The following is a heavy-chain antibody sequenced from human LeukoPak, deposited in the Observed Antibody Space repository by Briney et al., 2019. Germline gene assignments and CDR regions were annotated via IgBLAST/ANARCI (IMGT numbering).Heavy chain of an antibody. V-gene: IGHV4-59*01. CDR3: ASAPVVAGRPFDY. CDR2: IYYSGST. CDR1: GGSISSYY. J-gene: IGHJ4*02. D-gene: IGHD6-19*01. Sequence: SETLSLTCTVSGGSISSYYWSWIRQPPGKGLEWIGYIYYSGSTNYNPSLKSRVTISVDTSKNQFSLKLSSVTAADTAVYYCASAPVVAGRPFDYWGQGTLVTVSS.